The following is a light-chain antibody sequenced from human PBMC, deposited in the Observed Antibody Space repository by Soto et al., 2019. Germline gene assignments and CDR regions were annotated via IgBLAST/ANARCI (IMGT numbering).Light chain of an antibody. CDR1: QDISNF. Sequence: DIQMTQSPSSLSASVGDRVTITCQASQDISNFLNWYQQKLGKAPKLLIYHASNLKTGVPSRFSGSGSGTDFTFTISSLQPEDIATYYCQQFDNVPLTFGGGTKVDIK. J-gene: IGKJ4*01. CDR3: QQFDNVPLT. CDR2: HAS. V-gene: IGKV1-33*01.